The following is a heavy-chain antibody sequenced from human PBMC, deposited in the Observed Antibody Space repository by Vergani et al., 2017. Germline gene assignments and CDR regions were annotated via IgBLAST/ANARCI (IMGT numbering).Heavy chain of an antibody. V-gene: IGHV4-59*01. CDR3: ARAVSSGWGWDFDL. Sequence: QVQLQESGPGLVKPSETLSLTCTVSGGSISSYYWSWIRQPPGKGLEWIGYIYYSGSTNYNPSLKSRVTISVDTSKNQFSLKLSSVTAADTAVYYYARAVSSGWGWDFDLWGRGTLVTVSS. J-gene: IGHJ2*01. D-gene: IGHD6-19*01. CDR2: IYYSGST. CDR1: GGSISSYY.